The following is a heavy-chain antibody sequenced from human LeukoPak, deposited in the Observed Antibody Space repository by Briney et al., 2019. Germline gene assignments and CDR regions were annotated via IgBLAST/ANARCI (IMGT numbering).Heavy chain of an antibody. D-gene: IGHD3-22*01. CDR3: ARGQWDYYDSSGSPPSY. CDR1: GGSFSGYY. Sequence: PSETLSLTCAVYGGSFSGYYWSWIRQPPGKGLEWIGEINHSGSTNYNPSLKSRVTISVDTSKNQFSLKLSSVTAADTAVYYYARGQWDYYDSSGSPPSYWGQGTLVTVSS. V-gene: IGHV4-34*01. J-gene: IGHJ4*02. CDR2: INHSGST.